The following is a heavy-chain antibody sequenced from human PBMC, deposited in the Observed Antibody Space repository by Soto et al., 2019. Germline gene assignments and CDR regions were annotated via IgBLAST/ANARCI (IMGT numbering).Heavy chain of an antibody. V-gene: IGHV4-59*01. CDR1: GGSINGYY. D-gene: IGHD3-22*01. CDR3: ARDLPYDRSNYYGMDV. J-gene: IGHJ6*02. CDR2: IYYSGST. Sequence: QVQLQESGPGLVKPSETLSLTCTVSGGSINGYYWSWIRQPPGKGLEWIGYIYYSGSTTNNPSLNSRLTISVDTSTNQFSLNLTSVTAADTAVYYCARDLPYDRSNYYGMDVWGQGTTVTVSS.